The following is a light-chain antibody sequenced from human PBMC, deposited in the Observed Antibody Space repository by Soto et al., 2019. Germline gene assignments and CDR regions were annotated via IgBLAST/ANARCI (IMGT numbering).Light chain of an antibody. Sequence: DIQMTQSPSTLSASVGDRVIITCRASQSISFYLAWYQQKPGKAPKLLIYKASTLKSGVPSRFSGSGSGTEFTLTISSLQPDDAATYYCQQYYSYRAFGQGTKVDIK. J-gene: IGKJ1*01. V-gene: IGKV1-5*03. CDR3: QQYYSYRA. CDR2: KAS. CDR1: QSISFY.